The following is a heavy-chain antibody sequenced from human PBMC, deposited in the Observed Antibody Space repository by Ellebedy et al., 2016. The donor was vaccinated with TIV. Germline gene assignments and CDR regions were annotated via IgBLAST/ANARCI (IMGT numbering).Heavy chain of an antibody. D-gene: IGHD2-2*01. CDR2: ISSSSSTI. CDR1: GFTFSSYS. Sequence: GESLNISCAAPGFTFSSYSMNWVRQAPGKGLEWVSYISSSSSTIYYADSVKGRFTVSRDNAKNSLYLQMNSLRAEDTAVYYCARAPSYLGDIVVVPAANLRAYYYGMDVWGQGTTVTVSS. V-gene: IGHV3-48*01. J-gene: IGHJ6*02. CDR3: ARAPSYLGDIVVVPAANLRAYYYGMDV.